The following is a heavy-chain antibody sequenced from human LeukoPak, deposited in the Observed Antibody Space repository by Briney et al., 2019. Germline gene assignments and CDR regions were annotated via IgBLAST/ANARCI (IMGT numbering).Heavy chain of an antibody. J-gene: IGHJ4*02. CDR1: GFTFSSYA. D-gene: IGHD4-17*01. Sequence: GGSLRLSCAASGFTFSSYAMHWVRQAPGKGREYVSAISSNGGSTYYANSVKGRFTISRDNSKNTLYLQMNSLRAEDTAVYYCAKVRDYPSTLWYWGQGTLVTVSS. CDR3: AKVRDYPSTLWY. V-gene: IGHV3-64*01. CDR2: ISSNGGST.